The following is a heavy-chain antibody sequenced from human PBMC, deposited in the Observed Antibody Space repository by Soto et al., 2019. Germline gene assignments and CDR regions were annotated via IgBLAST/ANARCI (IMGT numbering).Heavy chain of an antibody. D-gene: IGHD1-26*01. CDR2: ISYDGSNK. CDR1: GFTFSHYG. CDR3: ARYSGKYQGPIDY. Sequence: QVQLVESGGGVVQPGRSLRLSCAASGFTFSHYGIHGVRQAPGKGLEWLAVISYDGSNKHYADSVKGRFTVSRDNSKHTLYLQMNSLRAEDTDVYFCARYSGKYQGPIDYWGQGTLVTVSS. V-gene: IGHV3-30*03. J-gene: IGHJ4*02.